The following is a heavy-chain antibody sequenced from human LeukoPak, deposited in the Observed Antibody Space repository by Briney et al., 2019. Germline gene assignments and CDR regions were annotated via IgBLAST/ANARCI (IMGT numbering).Heavy chain of an antibody. V-gene: IGHV3-30-3*01. CDR2: ISYDGSNK. CDR1: GFTFSSYA. CDR3: ARVVWSGYYFDY. J-gene: IGHJ4*02. D-gene: IGHD3-3*01. Sequence: GRSLRLSCAASGFTFSSYAMHWVRQAPGKGLEWVAVISYDGSNKYYADSVKGRFTISRDNSKNTLYLQVNSLRAEDTAVYYCARVVWSGYYFDYWGQGTLVTVSS.